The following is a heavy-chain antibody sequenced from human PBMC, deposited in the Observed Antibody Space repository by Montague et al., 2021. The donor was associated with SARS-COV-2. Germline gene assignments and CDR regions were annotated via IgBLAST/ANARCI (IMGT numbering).Heavy chain of an antibody. CDR1: GGSFSGYY. CDR2: INDSGST. CDR3: ARWDPQTLTLLGLRGKSASDY. V-gene: IGHV4-34*01. Sequence: SETLSLTCAVYGGSFSGYYWAWIRQSHRKGLERIAEINDSGSTNXNFNPSLRSRVTISVDTSKSQFSLKLSSVTAADTVVYYCARWDPQTLTLLGLRGKSASDYWGQGTLVTVSS. D-gene: IGHD4-23*01. J-gene: IGHJ4*02.